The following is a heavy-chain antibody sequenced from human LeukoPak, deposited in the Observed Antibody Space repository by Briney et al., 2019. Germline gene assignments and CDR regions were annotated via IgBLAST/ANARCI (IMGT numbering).Heavy chain of an antibody. V-gene: IGHV1-46*01. D-gene: IGHD5-12*01. CDR3: ARANGGYDPSIYYYYYGMDV. Sequence: GASVKVSCKASGYTFTSYYMHWVRQAPGQGLEWMGIINPSGGSTSYAQKFQGRVTMTRDTSTSTVYMELSSLRSEDTAVYYCARANGGYDPSIYYYYYGMDVWGQGTTVTVSS. CDR2: INPSGGST. J-gene: IGHJ6*02. CDR1: GYTFTSYY.